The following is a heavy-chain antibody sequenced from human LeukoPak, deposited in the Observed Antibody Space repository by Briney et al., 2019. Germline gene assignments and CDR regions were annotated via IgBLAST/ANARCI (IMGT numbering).Heavy chain of an antibody. CDR1: GFTFSSYS. CDR2: ISSGSSYI. V-gene: IGHV3-21*01. D-gene: IGHD2-21*02. CDR3: AKTAFSYCGGDCYLDY. J-gene: IGHJ4*02. Sequence: GRSLRLSCAASGFTFSSYSMNWVRQAPGKGLEWVSSISSGSSYIYYADSVKGRFTISRDNAKNSLYLQMNSLRAEDTAVYYCAKTAFSYCGGDCYLDYWGQGTLVTVSS.